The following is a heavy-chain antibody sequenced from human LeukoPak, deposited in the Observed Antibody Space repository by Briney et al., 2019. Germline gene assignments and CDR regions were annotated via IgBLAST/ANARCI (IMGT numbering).Heavy chain of an antibody. V-gene: IGHV4-38-2*02. J-gene: IGHJ4*02. CDR1: GYSISSGHY. Sequence: PSETLSLTCTVSGYSISSGHYWGWIRQPPGKGLEWIGYIYYSGSTYYNPSLKSRVTISVDTSRNQFSLKLSSVTAADTAVYYCARADYDSSGYYIDDYWGQGTLVTVSS. D-gene: IGHD3-22*01. CDR3: ARADYDSSGYYIDDY. CDR2: IYYSGST.